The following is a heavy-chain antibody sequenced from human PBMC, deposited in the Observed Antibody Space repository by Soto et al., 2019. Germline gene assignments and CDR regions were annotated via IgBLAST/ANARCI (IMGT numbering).Heavy chain of an antibody. V-gene: IGHV3-21*01. Sequence: GGSLRLSCVGSGFTFSTYSINWVRQAPGKGLEWVSSISSRSDIYYADSVKGRFTISRDNAKNSVSLQMNSLRAEDTAVYYCAREYTAWPLAYGLDVWGQGTPVTVSS. D-gene: IGHD2-2*02. CDR3: AREYTAWPLAYGLDV. CDR1: GFTFSTYS. CDR2: ISSRSDI. J-gene: IGHJ6*02.